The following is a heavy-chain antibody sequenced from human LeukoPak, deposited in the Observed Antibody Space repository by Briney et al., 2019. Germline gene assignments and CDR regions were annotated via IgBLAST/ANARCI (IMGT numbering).Heavy chain of an antibody. J-gene: IGHJ4*02. CDR1: GGSISSGSYY. CDR2: IYYSGST. CDR3: ASRRNYYDSSGYPYYFDY. V-gene: IGHV4-31*03. D-gene: IGHD3-22*01. Sequence: SETLSLTCTVSGGSISSGSYYWSWIRQHPGKGLEWIGYIYYSGSTHYNPSLKSRVTISVDTSKNQFSLKLSSVTAADTAVYYCASRRNYYDSSGYPYYFDYWGQGTLVTVSS.